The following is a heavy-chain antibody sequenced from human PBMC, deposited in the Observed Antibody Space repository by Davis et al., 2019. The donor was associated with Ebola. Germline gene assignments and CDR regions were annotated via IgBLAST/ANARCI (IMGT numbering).Heavy chain of an antibody. CDR3: ARGYYDYGDYVPQDYYYYMDV. Sequence: ASVKVSCKASGYTFTSYYMHWVRQAPGQGLEWMGWINPNSGGTNYAQKFQGWVTMTRDTSISTAYMELSRLRSDDTAVYYCARGYYDYGDYVPQDYYYYMDVWGKGTTVTVSS. D-gene: IGHD4-17*01. CDR1: GYTFTSYY. CDR2: INPNSGGT. J-gene: IGHJ6*03. V-gene: IGHV1-2*04.